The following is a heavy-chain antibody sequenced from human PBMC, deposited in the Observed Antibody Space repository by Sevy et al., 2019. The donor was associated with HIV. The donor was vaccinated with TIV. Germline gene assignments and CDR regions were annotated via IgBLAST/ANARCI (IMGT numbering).Heavy chain of an antibody. CDR2: INPNGGGT. CDR3: ARSVYGSGTYLNDY. D-gene: IGHD3-10*01. V-gene: IGHV1-2*02. CDR1: GYYFTGYY. Sequence: ASVKVSCKASGYYFTGYYVHWLRQAPGQGLEWMGWINPNGGGTNIGQKFHGRVTMSRDTSITTAYMELIRLRSNDTGVYYCARSVYGSGTYLNDYWGQGTLLTVSS. J-gene: IGHJ4*02.